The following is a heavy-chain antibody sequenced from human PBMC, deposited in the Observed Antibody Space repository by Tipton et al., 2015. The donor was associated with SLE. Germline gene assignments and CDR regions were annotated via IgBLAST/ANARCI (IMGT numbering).Heavy chain of an antibody. CDR1: GASISDYY. D-gene: IGHD3-10*01. CDR2: IDYSGST. J-gene: IGHJ6*03. Sequence: TLSLTCTVSGASISDYYWTWIRQFPGKGLEWIGYIDYSGSTNYNPPLKSRLTISGETSKNQFSLHLTSVTAADTAIYYCARVGYLGSGKTWDMDVWGKGITVTVSS. CDR3: ARVGYLGSGKTWDMDV. V-gene: IGHV4-59*01.